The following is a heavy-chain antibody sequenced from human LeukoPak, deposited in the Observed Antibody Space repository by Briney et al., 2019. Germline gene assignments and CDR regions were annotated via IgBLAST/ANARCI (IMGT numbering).Heavy chain of an antibody. D-gene: IGHD5-24*01. CDR2: ISWNSGSI. J-gene: IGHJ6*02. CDR3: AKGRDGYNSGYYYGMDV. Sequence: PGGSLRLSCAASGFTFDDYAMHWVRQAPGKGLEWVSGISWNSGSIGYADSVKGRFIISRDNAKNSLYLQMNSLRAEDTALYYCAKGRDGYNSGYYYGMDVWGQGTTVTVSS. V-gene: IGHV3-9*01. CDR1: GFTFDDYA.